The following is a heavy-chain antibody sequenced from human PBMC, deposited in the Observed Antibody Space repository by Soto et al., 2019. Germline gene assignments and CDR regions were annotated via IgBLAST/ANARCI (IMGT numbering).Heavy chain of an antibody. CDR1: GFSLGSSG. D-gene: IGHD1-1*01. CDR3: VRDNNWSFDY. Sequence: GGSLRLSCAASGFSLGSSGMSWVRQAPGKGLEWVSHIGPDGSNIWEADSVQGRFTISRDNARNRLYLQMNSLRDEDTAIYYCVRDNNWSFDYWGQGSLVTVSS. J-gene: IGHJ4*02. V-gene: IGHV3-74*01. CDR2: IGPDGSNI.